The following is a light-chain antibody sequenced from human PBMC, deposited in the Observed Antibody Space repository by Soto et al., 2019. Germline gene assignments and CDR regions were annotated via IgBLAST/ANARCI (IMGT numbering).Light chain of an antibody. CDR3: QQYSHWPPET. J-gene: IGKJ1*01. CDR2: DAS. Sequence: EKVMKKSAATLSVYPGERVTLSCRASQSVGSNLAWYQQEAGQAPRLLIYDASTRATGIPARFSASGSGTEFTLTIRSLQSEDFAIYYCQQYSHWPPETFGHGTKVDIK. V-gene: IGKV3-15*01. CDR1: QSVGSN.